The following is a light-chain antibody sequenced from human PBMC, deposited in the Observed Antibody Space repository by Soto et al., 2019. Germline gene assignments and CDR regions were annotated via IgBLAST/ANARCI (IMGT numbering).Light chain of an antibody. V-gene: IGKV1-5*03. CDR2: KAS. CDR1: QSISSG. CDR3: QQYKSYFLP. Sequence: DIQMTQSPSTLSASVGDRVTITCRASQSISSGLASYQQKPGKAPKLLIYKASSLESGVPSRCSGTGSGTEFTLTISSLQPDDFATYYCQQYKSYFLPFGGGTKVEIK. J-gene: IGKJ4*01.